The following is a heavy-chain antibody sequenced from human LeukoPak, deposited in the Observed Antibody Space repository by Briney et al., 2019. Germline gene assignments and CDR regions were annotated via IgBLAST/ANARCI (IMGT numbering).Heavy chain of an antibody. CDR2: FYIDGRA. J-gene: IGHJ3*02. D-gene: IGHD2-8*01. V-gene: IGHV3-53*01. CDR1: GFSVGGNY. CDR3: ARDRRRLRGQNGDGDAFDI. Sequence: GGSLRLSCTASGFSVGGNYISWVRQAPGKGLEWVSIFYIDGRAFHAASVKGRFTMSGDISKNSVDLQMNSLRAEDTAVYFCARDRRRLRGQNGDGDAFDIWGQGTRVTVSS.